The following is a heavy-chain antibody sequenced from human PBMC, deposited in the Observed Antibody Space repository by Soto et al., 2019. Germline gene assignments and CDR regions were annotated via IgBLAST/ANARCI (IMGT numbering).Heavy chain of an antibody. V-gene: IGHV1-18*01. CDR2: ISAYNGNT. CDR1: GYTFTSYG. Sequence: QVQLVQSGAEVKKPGASVKVSCKASGYTFTSYGISWVRQAPGQGLEWMGWISAYNGNTNYAQKLQGRVTMTTDTSTSTAYIELRSLRSDDTAVYYCARETTVTTLYYYYGMDVWGQGTTVTVS. J-gene: IGHJ6*02. CDR3: ARETTVTTLYYYYGMDV. D-gene: IGHD4-17*01.